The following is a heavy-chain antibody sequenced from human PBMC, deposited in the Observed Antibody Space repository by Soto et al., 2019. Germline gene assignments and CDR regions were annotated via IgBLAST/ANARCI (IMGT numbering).Heavy chain of an antibody. J-gene: IGHJ4*02. CDR2: IYYSGST. CDR1: GGSISGYY. V-gene: IGHV4-59*01. Sequence: PSETLCLTCTVAGGSISGYYWSWIRQPPGKGLECIGYIYYSGSTNYNPSLRSRVTISVDTSKNQFSLKLNSVTAADTAVYYCARFFRDGSGSYFLDYWGQGTLVT. CDR3: ARFFRDGSGSYFLDY. D-gene: IGHD3-10*01.